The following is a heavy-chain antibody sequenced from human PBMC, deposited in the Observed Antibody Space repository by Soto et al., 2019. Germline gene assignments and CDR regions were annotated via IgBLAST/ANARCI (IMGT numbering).Heavy chain of an antibody. CDR2: INQDGSEK. V-gene: IGHV3-7*01. CDR1: GFTVSRDC. J-gene: IGHJ6*02. Sequence: GGSLRLSCAASGFTVSRDCMSWVRQVPGRGLEWVANINQDGSEKYYVDTVTGRFTISRDNAKNSLYLQMNSLRVEDTAVYYCAREISSSSDYYHHYGMDVWGQGTTVTVSS. CDR3: AREISSSSDYYHHYGMDV. D-gene: IGHD6-6*01.